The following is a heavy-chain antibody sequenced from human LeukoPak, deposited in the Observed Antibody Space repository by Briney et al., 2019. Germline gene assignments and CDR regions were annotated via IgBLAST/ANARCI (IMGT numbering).Heavy chain of an antibody. CDR3: AKGRAYCSSTSCYLGAVCFDY. D-gene: IGHD2-2*01. Sequence: GSLRLFCAASGFTLSSYAMSWVRQAPGKGLEWVAAISGSGGSTYYADSVKGRFTISRDNSKNTLYLQMNSLRSEDTAVYYCAKGRAYCSSTSCYLGAVCFDYWGQGTLVTVSS. J-gene: IGHJ4*02. CDR1: GFTLSSYA. CDR2: ISGSGGST. V-gene: IGHV3-23*01.